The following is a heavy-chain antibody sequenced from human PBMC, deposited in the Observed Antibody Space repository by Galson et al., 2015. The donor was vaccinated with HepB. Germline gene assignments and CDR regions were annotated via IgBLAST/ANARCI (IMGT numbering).Heavy chain of an antibody. CDR3: ARMANYYGSGSYGYFDY. Sequence: SVKVSCKASGYTFTSYAMHWVRQAHGQRLEWMGWINAGNGNTIYSQKFQGRVTITRDTSASTAHMELSSLRSEDTAVYYCARMANYYGSGSYGYFDYWGQGTLVTVSS. J-gene: IGHJ4*02. CDR2: INAGNGNT. D-gene: IGHD3-10*01. CDR1: GYTFTSYA. V-gene: IGHV1-3*01.